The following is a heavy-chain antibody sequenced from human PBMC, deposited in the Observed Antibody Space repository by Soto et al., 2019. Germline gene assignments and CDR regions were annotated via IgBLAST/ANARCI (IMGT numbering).Heavy chain of an antibody. V-gene: IGHV3-15*07. Sequence: EVQLVESGGGLVKPGGSLRISCAASDFTISNAWMNWVRQAPGKGLEWVGRIKTKSEGEATDYAAPLKGRFTISRDDSKNTLVLQMNSLKTEDTAVYYCTTGSVEGVWGQGATVTVSS. CDR1: DFTISNAW. J-gene: IGHJ6*02. CDR3: TTGSVEGV. CDR2: IKTKSEGEAT. D-gene: IGHD2-15*01.